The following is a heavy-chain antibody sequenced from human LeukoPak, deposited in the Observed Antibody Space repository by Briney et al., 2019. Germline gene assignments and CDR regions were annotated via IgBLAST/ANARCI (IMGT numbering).Heavy chain of an antibody. J-gene: IGHJ6*02. Sequence: GGSLRLSCAASGFTFSSYSMTWVRQAPGKGLEWVSYISSSSSTIYYADSVKGRFTISRDNAKNSLYLQMNSLRAEDTAVYYCARELWFGEFHHYYGMDVWGQGTTVTVSS. CDR2: ISSSSSTI. CDR1: GFTFSSYS. D-gene: IGHD3-10*01. V-gene: IGHV3-48*04. CDR3: ARELWFGEFHHYYGMDV.